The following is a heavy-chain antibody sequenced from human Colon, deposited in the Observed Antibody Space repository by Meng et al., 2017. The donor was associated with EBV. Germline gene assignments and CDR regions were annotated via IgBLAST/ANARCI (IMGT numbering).Heavy chain of an antibody. D-gene: IGHD2-8*02. CDR3: ARRPTGIDY. CDR2: IIHGGSP. J-gene: IGHJ4*02. CDR1: GGSLSGAY. Sequence: HPQRWGAGLLKPSGTLSLTCAVNGGSLSGAYWNWIRQPPGKGLEWIGEIIHGGSPSYNPSLKSRVTISIDTSKNQLSLMLSSVTAADTAVYYCARRPTGIDYWGQGTLVTVSS. V-gene: IGHV4-34*12.